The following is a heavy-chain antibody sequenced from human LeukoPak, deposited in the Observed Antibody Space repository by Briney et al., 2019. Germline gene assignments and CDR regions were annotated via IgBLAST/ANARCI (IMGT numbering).Heavy chain of an antibody. CDR1: GFTFSTYA. CDR2: ISGGGGST. Sequence: GGSLRLSCAATGFTFSTYAMSWVRQAPGKGLEWVSAISGGGGSTNYADSVKGRFTISRDNSKNTLYLQMNSLRAEDTAVYYCAISRGYSGYEPYYFDYWGQGTLVTVSS. V-gene: IGHV3-23*01. D-gene: IGHD5-12*01. CDR3: AISRGYSGYEPYYFDY. J-gene: IGHJ4*02.